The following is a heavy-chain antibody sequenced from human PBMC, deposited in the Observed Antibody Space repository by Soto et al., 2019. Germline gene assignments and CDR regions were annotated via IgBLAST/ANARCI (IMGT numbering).Heavy chain of an antibody. J-gene: IGHJ4*02. D-gene: IGHD4-17*01. V-gene: IGHV4-31*03. Sequence: QVQLQESGPGLVKPSQTLSLTCTVSGGSISSGGYYWSWIRQHPGKGLEWIGYIYYSGSTYYNPSPKSRVTIAVDRSKNQFSLQLRSVTGADTAVYYCARCHDYGDYVGYWGQGTLVTVSS. CDR1: GGSISSGGYY. CDR3: ARCHDYGDYVGY. CDR2: IYYSGST.